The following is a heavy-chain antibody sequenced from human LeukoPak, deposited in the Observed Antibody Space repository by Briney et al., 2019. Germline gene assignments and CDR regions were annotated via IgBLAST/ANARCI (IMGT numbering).Heavy chain of an antibody. CDR1: GFTFSSYG. J-gene: IGHJ4*02. Sequence: GGSLRLSCAASGFTFSSYGMSWVRQAPGKGLEWVSAISGSGGSTYYADSVKGRFTISRDNSKNTLYLQMNSLRAEDTAVYYCARGRVVVTAQFRAGIDFWGQGTLVTVSS. CDR2: ISGSGGST. CDR3: ARGRVVVTAQFRAGIDF. V-gene: IGHV3-23*01. D-gene: IGHD2-21*02.